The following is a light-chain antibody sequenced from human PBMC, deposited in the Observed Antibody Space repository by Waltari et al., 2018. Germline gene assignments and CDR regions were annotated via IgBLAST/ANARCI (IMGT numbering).Light chain of an antibody. CDR1: QSINNW. CDR2: KAS. J-gene: IGKJ2*01. Sequence: DIQMTQSPSTLSASVGVRVTSTCRASQSINNWLAWYQLKPGKAPKLLIYKASNLESGVPSRFSGSGSGTEFTLTISGLQPDDFATYYCQQYNSYSYTFGLGTKLEIK. CDR3: QQYNSYSYT. V-gene: IGKV1-5*03.